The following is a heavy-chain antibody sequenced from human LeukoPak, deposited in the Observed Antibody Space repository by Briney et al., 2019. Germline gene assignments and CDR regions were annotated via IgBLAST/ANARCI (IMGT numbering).Heavy chain of an antibody. V-gene: IGHV4-30-2*06. Sequence: PSETLSLTCSVSGGSISSGPYFWSWIRQSPGQGLEWIGYIWPSGSTNYNPSLSGRVAISLDKSRNHFTLMVTAVTAADTAVYYCARVQRGSSSPPNWFDPWGQGTLVTVSS. J-gene: IGHJ5*02. CDR3: ARVQRGSSSPPNWFDP. D-gene: IGHD6-6*01. CDR1: GGSISSGPYF. CDR2: IWPSGST.